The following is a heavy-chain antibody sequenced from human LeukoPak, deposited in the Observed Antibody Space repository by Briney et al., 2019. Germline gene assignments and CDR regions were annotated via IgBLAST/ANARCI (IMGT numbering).Heavy chain of an antibody. CDR2: INHSGST. CDR1: GFTFSSYA. V-gene: IGHV4-34*01. D-gene: IGHD5-18*01. J-gene: IGHJ4*02. Sequence: GSLRLSCAASGFTFSSYAMSWVRQPPGKGLEWIGEINHSGSTHYNPSLKSRVTISVDTSKNQFSLKLSSVTAADTAVYYCARRRGYSHPFDYWGQGTLVTVSS. CDR3: ARRRGYSHPFDY.